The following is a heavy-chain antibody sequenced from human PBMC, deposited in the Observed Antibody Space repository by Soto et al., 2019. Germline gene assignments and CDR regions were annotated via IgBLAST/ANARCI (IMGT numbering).Heavy chain of an antibody. CDR3: ARDRWDCSGGSCYSWFDP. CDR1: GGSISSGGYY. CDR2: IYYSGST. J-gene: IGHJ5*02. Sequence: QVQLQESGPGLVKPSQTLSLTCTVSGGSISSGGYYWSWIRQHPGKGLEWIGYIYYSGSTYYNPSLKSRVTISLDTSKNQFSLKLSSVTAADTAVYYCARDRWDCSGGSCYSWFDPWGQGTLVTVSS. D-gene: IGHD2-15*01. V-gene: IGHV4-31*03.